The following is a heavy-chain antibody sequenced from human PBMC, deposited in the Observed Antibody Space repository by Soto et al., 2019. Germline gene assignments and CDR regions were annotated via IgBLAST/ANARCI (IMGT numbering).Heavy chain of an antibody. V-gene: IGHV1-69*13. Sequence: GASVKVSGKASGGTFSSYAISWVRQAPGQGLEWMGGIIPIFGTANYAQKFQGRVTITADESTSTAYMELSSLRSEDTAVYYCARDGSPYCGGDCYSTPSPYFQHWGQGTLVTVSS. CDR3: ARDGSPYCGGDCYSTPSPYFQH. J-gene: IGHJ1*01. CDR1: GGTFSSYA. D-gene: IGHD2-21*02. CDR2: IIPIFGTA.